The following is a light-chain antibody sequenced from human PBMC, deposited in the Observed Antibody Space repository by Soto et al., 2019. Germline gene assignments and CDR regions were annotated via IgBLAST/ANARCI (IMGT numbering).Light chain of an antibody. CDR1: QSVSSN. J-gene: IGKJ5*01. Sequence: EIVMTQSPATLSVSPGERATLSCRASQSVSSNLAWYHQKPGQVPRLLIYGASTRATGIPARFSGSGSGTEFTLTISSLQSEDFAVYYCQQYKNWPHTFGQGTRREIK. CDR3: QQYKNWPHT. CDR2: GAS. V-gene: IGKV3-15*01.